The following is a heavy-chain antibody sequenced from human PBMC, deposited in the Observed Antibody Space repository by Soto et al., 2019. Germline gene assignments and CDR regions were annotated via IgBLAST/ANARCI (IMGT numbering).Heavy chain of an antibody. CDR3: AARVSVAGPAIDY. CDR2: IIPIYGAA. J-gene: IGHJ4*02. Sequence: GASVKVSCKPSGDNFNTYTITWVRLAPGQGLEWMGGIIPIYGAASYAQKFQDRVTITADGSTNTVYMELSSLTSEDTALYYCAARVSVAGPAIDYWGQGTRVTVSS. D-gene: IGHD6-19*01. V-gene: IGHV1-69*13. CDR1: GDNFNTYT.